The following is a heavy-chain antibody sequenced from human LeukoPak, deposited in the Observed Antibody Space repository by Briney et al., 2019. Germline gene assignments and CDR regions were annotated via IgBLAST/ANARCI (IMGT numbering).Heavy chain of an antibody. Sequence: PSETLSLTCTVSGGSINSSSYYWGWIRQPPGKGLEWIGSIYYSGSTYYNPSLKSRVTISVDTSKNQFSLKLSSVTAADTAVYYCARNVVVVTALGAFDIWGQGTMVTVSS. J-gene: IGHJ3*02. V-gene: IGHV4-39*01. D-gene: IGHD2-21*02. CDR2: IYYSGST. CDR3: ARNVVVVTALGAFDI. CDR1: GGSINSSSYY.